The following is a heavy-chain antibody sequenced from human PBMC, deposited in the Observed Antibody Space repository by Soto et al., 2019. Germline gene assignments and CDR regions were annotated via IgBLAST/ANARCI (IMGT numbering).Heavy chain of an antibody. CDR1: GGAISGYY. CDR3: ARGQRFSDWFDP. Sequence: PSETLSLTCTVTGGAISGYYWTWFRQSDGEGLEWIGRIYSSGSTNYNPSLKSRVTISLDTSMNYFSLRLSSVTAADTAVYYCARGQRFSDWFDPWGQGTLVTVS. CDR2: IYSSGST. J-gene: IGHJ5*02. D-gene: IGHD3-3*01. V-gene: IGHV4-4*07.